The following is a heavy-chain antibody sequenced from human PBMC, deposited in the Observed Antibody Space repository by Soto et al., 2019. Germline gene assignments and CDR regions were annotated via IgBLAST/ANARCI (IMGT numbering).Heavy chain of an antibody. V-gene: IGHV3-30*18. CDR2: ISYDGSNK. Sequence: GSLRLSCAASGFTFSSYGMHWVRQAPGKGLEWVAVISYDGSNKYYADSVKGRFTISRDNSKNTLYLQMNSLRAEDTAVYYCAKDLRSGPRLLKYNWFDPWGQGTLVTVSS. D-gene: IGHD2-15*01. CDR3: AKDLRSGPRLLKYNWFDP. J-gene: IGHJ5*02. CDR1: GFTFSSYG.